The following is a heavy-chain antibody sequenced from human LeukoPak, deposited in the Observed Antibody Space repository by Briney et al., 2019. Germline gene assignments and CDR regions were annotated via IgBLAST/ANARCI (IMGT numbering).Heavy chain of an antibody. V-gene: IGHV4-34*01. CDR1: GGSFSGYY. CDR3: ARLPRRGYCSGGSCYGWFDP. J-gene: IGHJ5*02. D-gene: IGHD2-15*01. Sequence: SETLSLTCAVYGGSFSGYYWSWIRQPPGKGLEWIGEINDSGSTNYNPSRKSGVTISVDTSKNQFSLKLSSVTAADTAVYYCARLPRRGYCSGGSCYGWFDPWGQGTLVTVSS. CDR2: INDSGST.